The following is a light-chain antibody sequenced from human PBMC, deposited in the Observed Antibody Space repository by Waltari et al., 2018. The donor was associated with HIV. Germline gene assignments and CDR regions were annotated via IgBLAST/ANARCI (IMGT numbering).Light chain of an antibody. CDR3: SSYTNKYTWV. CDR2: EVS. J-gene: IGLJ3*02. V-gene: IGLV2-14*01. CDR1: TSDIGEYNY. Sequence: QSALTQPASVSGSPGQSITISCTGTTSDIGEYNYVSWFQHHPAEAPKLIIFEVSNRPSGVSPRCSGSKSGNTASLTVSGLQPEDEADYYCSSYTNKYTWVFGGGTKLTVL.